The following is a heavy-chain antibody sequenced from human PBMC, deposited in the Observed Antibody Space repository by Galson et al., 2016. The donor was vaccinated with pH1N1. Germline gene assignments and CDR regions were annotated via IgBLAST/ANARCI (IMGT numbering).Heavy chain of an antibody. V-gene: IGHV3-7*01. CDR1: GFTFSDYW. CDR2: IKQDGSLS. D-gene: IGHD6-13*01. CDR3: VRAIGAAGAH. Sequence: SLRLSCAASGFTFSDYWMHWARQAPGKGLEWVANIKQDGSLSYYLDSVKGRFTISRDNAKNSLYLQMNSLTAEDSALYYCVRAIGAAGAHWGQGTLVTVSS. J-gene: IGHJ4*02.